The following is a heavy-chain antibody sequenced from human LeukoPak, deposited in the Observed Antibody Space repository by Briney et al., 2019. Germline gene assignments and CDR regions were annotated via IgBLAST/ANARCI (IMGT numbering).Heavy chain of an antibody. CDR1: GYTFTDYY. CDR2: ISTYNGNT. D-gene: IGHD3-10*01. J-gene: IGHJ4*02. V-gene: IGHV1-18*04. CDR3: ARGTSGSPILY. Sequence: GASVKVSCKASGYTFTDYYMHWVRQAPGQGLEWMGWISTYNGNTNYAQKLQGRVTMTTDTSTSTVYMEVRSLRSDDTAVYYCARGTSGSPILYWGQGTLVTVSS.